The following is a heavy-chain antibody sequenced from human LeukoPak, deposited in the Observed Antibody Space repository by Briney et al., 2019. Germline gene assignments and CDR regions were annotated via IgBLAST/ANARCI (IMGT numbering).Heavy chain of an antibody. CDR1: GDSITTNSYW. CDR3: ASGGIWDLQIGRWFDL. CDR2: IYSSGNS. V-gene: IGHV4-39*01. J-gene: IGHJ5*02. D-gene: IGHD3-16*01. Sequence: SETLSLTCSISGDSITTNSYWWGWIRQSPGKGLEWIRSIYSSGNSYYNPSFKTHATISPDTSKNQYSLSLTSVTAASMVLNSCASGGIWDLQIGRWFDLWGQGILVIVSS.